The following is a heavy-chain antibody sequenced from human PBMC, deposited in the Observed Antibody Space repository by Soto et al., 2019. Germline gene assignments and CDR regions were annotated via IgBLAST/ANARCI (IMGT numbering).Heavy chain of an antibody. Sequence: GESLKISCKGSGYSFTSYWISWVRQMPGKGLEWMGRIDPSDSYTNYSPSFQGHVTISADKSISTAYLQWSSLKASDTAMYYCAGSITMGNWFDPWGQGTLVTDSS. V-gene: IGHV5-10-1*01. CDR1: GYSFTSYW. J-gene: IGHJ5*02. D-gene: IGHD3-10*01. CDR2: IDPSDSYT. CDR3: AGSITMGNWFDP.